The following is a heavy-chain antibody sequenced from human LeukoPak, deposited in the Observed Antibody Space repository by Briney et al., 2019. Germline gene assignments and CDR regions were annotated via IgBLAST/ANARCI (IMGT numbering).Heavy chain of an antibody. CDR2: ITSSGSST. D-gene: IGHD3-16*02. Sequence: GGSLRLSCSASGFTFYSYAMHWVRQAPGRGLEYVAAITSSGSSTFHANSVKGRFIISRDNSKNTLYLQMGSLRPEDMAVYFCTRGPGYDYVWGTYRADYWGQGTLVTVSS. CDR3: TRGPGYDYVWGTYRADY. V-gene: IGHV3-64*01. J-gene: IGHJ4*02. CDR1: GFTFYSYA.